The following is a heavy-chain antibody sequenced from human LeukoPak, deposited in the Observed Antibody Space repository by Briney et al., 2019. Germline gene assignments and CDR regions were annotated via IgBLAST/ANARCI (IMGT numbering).Heavy chain of an antibody. Sequence: SETLSLTCTVSGGSISSYYWSWIRQPPGKGLEWIGYIYYSGSTNYNPSLKSRVTISVDTSKNQFSLKLSSVTAADTAVYYCAYYGSGRVAFDMWGQGTMVTVSS. CDR1: GGSISSYY. V-gene: IGHV4-59*08. D-gene: IGHD3-10*01. J-gene: IGHJ3*02. CDR3: AYYGSGRVAFDM. CDR2: IYYSGST.